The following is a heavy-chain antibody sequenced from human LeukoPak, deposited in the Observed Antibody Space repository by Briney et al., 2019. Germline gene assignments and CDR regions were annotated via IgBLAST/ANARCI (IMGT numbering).Heavy chain of an antibody. CDR2: INPSGGST. Sequence: GESLKISCKGSGYTFTSYYMHWVRQAPGQGLEWMGIINPSGGSTSYAQKFQGRVTMTRDTSTSTVYMELSSLRSEDTAVYYCARETYYYGSGSPLSGDYWGQGTLVTVSS. J-gene: IGHJ4*02. CDR1: GYTFTSYY. CDR3: ARETYYYGSGSPLSGDY. V-gene: IGHV1-46*01. D-gene: IGHD3-10*01.